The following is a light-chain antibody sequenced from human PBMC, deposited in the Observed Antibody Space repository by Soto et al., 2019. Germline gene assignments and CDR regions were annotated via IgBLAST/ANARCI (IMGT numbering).Light chain of an antibody. CDR3: QQYGSSPWT. J-gene: IGKJ1*01. Sequence: EIVLTQSPGTLSLSPGERATLSCRASQSVSSSYLAWYQQKPGQAPRLLIYGVSIRATDIPDRFSGSGSGTDFILTISRLEPEDFAVYYCQQYGSSPWTFGQGTNVEIK. CDR1: QSVSSSY. CDR2: GVS. V-gene: IGKV3-20*01.